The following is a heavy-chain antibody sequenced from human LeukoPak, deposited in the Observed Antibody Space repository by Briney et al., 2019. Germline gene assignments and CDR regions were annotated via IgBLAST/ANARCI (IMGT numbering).Heavy chain of an antibody. CDR1: GYTFTNYD. V-gene: IGHV1-8*02. D-gene: IGHD3-10*01. Sequence: ASVKVSCKTSGYTFTNYDINWVRQATGQGLEWMGWMNPNSGNTGYAQKFQGRVTMTRNTSISTAYMELSSLRSEDTAVYYCARGYYGSGSYYLDYWGQGTLVTVSS. J-gene: IGHJ4*02. CDR3: ARGYYGSGSYYLDY. CDR2: MNPNSGNT.